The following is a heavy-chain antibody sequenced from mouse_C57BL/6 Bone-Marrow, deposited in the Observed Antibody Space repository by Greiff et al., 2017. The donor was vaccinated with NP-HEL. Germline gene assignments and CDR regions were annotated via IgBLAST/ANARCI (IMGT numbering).Heavy chain of an antibody. V-gene: IGHV1-9*01. J-gene: IGHJ4*01. CDR3: ARDHYGTGAMDY. CDR2: ILPGSGST. Sequence: QVQLKESGAELMKPGASVKLSCKATGYTFTGYWIEWVKQRPGHGLEWIGEILPGSGSTNYNEKFKGKATFTADKSSHTAYMQLSSLTTEDSAIYYCARDHYGTGAMDYWGQGTSVTVSS. D-gene: IGHD1-1*01. CDR1: GYTFTGYW.